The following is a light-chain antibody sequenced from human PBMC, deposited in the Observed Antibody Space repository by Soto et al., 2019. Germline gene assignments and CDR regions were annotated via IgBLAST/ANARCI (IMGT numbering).Light chain of an antibody. CDR3: QRYGTSAL. Sequence: EIVLTQSPGTLSLSPGERATLSCRASQSVSDMYLAWYQQKPGQAPRLLIYASNRATGIPYRCSGGGSGPDFTLTISRLEPEDLAVYYCQRYGTSALFGPGTKVEIK. J-gene: IGKJ3*01. CDR1: QSVSDMY. CDR2: AS. V-gene: IGKV3-20*01.